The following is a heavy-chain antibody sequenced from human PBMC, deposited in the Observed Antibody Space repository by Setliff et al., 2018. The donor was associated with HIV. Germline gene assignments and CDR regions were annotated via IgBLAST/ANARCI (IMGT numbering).Heavy chain of an antibody. D-gene: IGHD3-9*01. CDR1: NGSISSGNYC. J-gene: IGHJ5*02. CDR3: ARENFDWLLLNWFDP. Sequence: PSETLSLTCTVSNGSISSGNYCWSWIRQPAGKGLEWIGRIYTSGSTNYNPSLKSRVTISVDTSKNQFSLKLSSVTAADTAVYYCARENFDWLLLNWFDPWGQGTLVTVSS. CDR2: IYTSGST. V-gene: IGHV4-61*02.